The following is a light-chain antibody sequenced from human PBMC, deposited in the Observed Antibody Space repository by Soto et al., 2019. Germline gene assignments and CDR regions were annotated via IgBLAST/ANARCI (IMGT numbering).Light chain of an antibody. CDR2: DVS. CDR1: SSDVGVYNL. V-gene: IGLV2-11*01. J-gene: IGLJ1*01. CDR3: CSYAGTYTYV. Sequence: QSALTQPRSVSGSPGQSVTSSCTGTSSDVGVYNLVSWYQQHPGKAPKLMIYDVSKRPSGVPDRFSGSKSGNTASLTISGLQAEDEADYYCCSYAGTYTYVFGTGTKLTVL.